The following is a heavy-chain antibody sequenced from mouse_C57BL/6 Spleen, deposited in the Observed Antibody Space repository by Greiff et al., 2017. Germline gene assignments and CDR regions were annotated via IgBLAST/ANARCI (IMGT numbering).Heavy chain of an antibody. D-gene: IGHD2-4*01. J-gene: IGHJ1*03. Sequence: DVMLVESGGDLVKPGGSLKLSCAASGFTFSSYGMSWVRQTPDKRLEWVATISSGGSYTYYPDSVKGRFTISRDNAKNTLYLQMSSLKSEDTAMYYCARHFDYDEDWYFDVWGTGTTVTVSS. CDR1: GFTFSSYG. CDR2: ISSGGSYT. V-gene: IGHV5-6*02. CDR3: ARHFDYDEDWYFDV.